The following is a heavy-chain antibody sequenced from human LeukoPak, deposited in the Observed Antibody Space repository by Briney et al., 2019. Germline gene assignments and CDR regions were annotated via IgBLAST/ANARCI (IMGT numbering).Heavy chain of an antibody. Sequence: PGGSLRLSCAASGFSLSSYWMTWVRQAPGKGLEWVANIKQDGSEKNYVDSVKGRFTISRDNAKNSLYLQMNSLRAEDTAVYYCASVDSGGYWGQGTLVTVSS. CDR2: IKQDGSEK. CDR3: ASVDSGGY. CDR1: GFSLSSYW. V-gene: IGHV3-7*01. J-gene: IGHJ4*02. D-gene: IGHD3/OR15-3a*01.